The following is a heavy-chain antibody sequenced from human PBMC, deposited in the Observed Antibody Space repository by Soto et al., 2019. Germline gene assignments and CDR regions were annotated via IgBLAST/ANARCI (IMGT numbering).Heavy chain of an antibody. Sequence: QVQLVQSGAEVKKPGASVKVSCKASGYIISNHWMHWVRQAPGQGLEWMGVINPSGRVTSYAQKFQGRVTMTRDTSTSTLYMEMRSLRSEDTAVYYCARDQSDAGGGYYYWWFDPWGQGTLVTVSS. D-gene: IGHD3-22*01. V-gene: IGHV1-46*01. J-gene: IGHJ5*02. CDR1: GYIISNHW. CDR3: ARDQSDAGGGYYYWWFDP. CDR2: INPSGRVT.